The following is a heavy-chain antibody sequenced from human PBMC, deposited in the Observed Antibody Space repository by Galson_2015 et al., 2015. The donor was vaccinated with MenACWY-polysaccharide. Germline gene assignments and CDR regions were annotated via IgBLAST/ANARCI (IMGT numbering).Heavy chain of an antibody. CDR1: GYTFTNYA. CDR3: ARDHTHKATTVLTGRFDS. J-gene: IGHJ4*02. Sequence: SVKVSCKASGYTFTNYAMNWVRQAPGQGLEWVGGINTNTGNPTYAQDFTGRFIISSDASVSTAYLQISSLKADDTAVYYCARDHTHKATTVLTGRFDSWGQGTRVTVSS. CDR2: INTNTGNP. D-gene: IGHD1-26*01. V-gene: IGHV7-4-1*02.